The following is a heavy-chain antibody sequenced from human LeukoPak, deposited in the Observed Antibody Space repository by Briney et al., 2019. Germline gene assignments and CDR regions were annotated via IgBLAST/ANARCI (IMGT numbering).Heavy chain of an antibody. CDR2: ISGSGGST. V-gene: IGHV3-23*01. Sequence: GGSLGLSCAASGFTFSSYAMSWVRQAPGKGLEWVSAISGSGGSTYYADSVKGWFTISRDNSKNTLYLQMNSLRAEDTAVYYCAKDRRRTVKDFDYWGQGTLVTVSS. CDR3: AKDRRRTVKDFDY. CDR1: GFTFSSYA. J-gene: IGHJ4*02. D-gene: IGHD4-17*01.